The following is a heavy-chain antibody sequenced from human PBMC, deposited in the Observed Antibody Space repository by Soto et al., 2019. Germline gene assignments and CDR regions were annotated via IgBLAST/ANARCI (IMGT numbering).Heavy chain of an antibody. V-gene: IGHV2-5*01. J-gene: IGHJ4*02. D-gene: IGHD1-1*01. CDR1: GFSLTTPGLG. Sequence: SGPTLVNPTQTLTLTCTVSGFSLTTPGLGVGWIRQPPGKALEWLTLVYWHDDKRYSSSLRDRLTIARDTSNNQVVLSMTNMDPEDSATYYCVRLMSTDTTRYFDYWGQGILVTVSS. CDR3: VRLMSTDTTRYFDY. CDR2: VYWHDDK.